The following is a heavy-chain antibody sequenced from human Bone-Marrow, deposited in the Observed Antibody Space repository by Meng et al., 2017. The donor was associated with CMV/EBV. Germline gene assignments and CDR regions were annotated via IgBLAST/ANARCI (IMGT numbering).Heavy chain of an antibody. J-gene: IGHJ3*02. CDR2: IYYSGST. D-gene: IGHD3-9*01. CDR1: GGSISSYY. CDR3: ARARTDILTGYYVRAFDI. Sequence: GSLRLSCTVSGGSISSYYWSWIRQPPGKGLEWIGYIYYSGSTNYNPSLKSRVTISVDTSKNQFSLKLSSVTAADTAVYYCARARTDILTGYYVRAFDIWGQGTMVTVS. V-gene: IGHV4-59*01.